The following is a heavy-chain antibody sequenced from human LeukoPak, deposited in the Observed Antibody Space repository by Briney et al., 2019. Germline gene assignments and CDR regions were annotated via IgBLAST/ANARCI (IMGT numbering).Heavy chain of an antibody. CDR2: INHSGST. V-gene: IGHV4-34*01. J-gene: IGHJ1*01. CDR3: ARVRGGYFQH. CDR1: GGSFSGYY. D-gene: IGHD3-16*01. Sequence: SETLSLTCAVYGGSFSGYYWSWIRQPPGKELEWIGEINHSGSTNYNPSLKSRVTISVDTSKNQFSLKLSSVTAADTAVYYCARVRGGYFQHWGQGTLVTVSS.